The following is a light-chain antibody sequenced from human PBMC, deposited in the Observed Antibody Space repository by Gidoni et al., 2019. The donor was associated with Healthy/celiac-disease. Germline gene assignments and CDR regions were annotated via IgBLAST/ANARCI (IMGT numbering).Light chain of an antibody. CDR1: QSISSY. CDR2: AAS. J-gene: IGKJ4*01. CDR3: QQSYSTPLT. V-gene: IGKV1-39*01. Sequence: DIQMTQSPSSLSASVGDRVTITCRASQSISSYLNWYQQKPGKAPKLRIYAASSLQSGVPARFSGSGSGTDFTLTISSLQPEDFATYYCQQSYSTPLTFGGGPKVEIK.